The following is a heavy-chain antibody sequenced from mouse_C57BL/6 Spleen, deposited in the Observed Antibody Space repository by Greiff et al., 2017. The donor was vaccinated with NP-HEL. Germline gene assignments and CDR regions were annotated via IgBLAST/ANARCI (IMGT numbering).Heavy chain of an antibody. V-gene: IGHV1-80*01. CDR2: IYPGDGDT. CDR3: AREYYGSSFPYYFDY. Sequence: QVQLQQSGAELVKPGASVKISCKASGYAFSSYWMNWVKQRPGKGLEWIGQIYPGDGDTNYNGKFKGKATLTADKSSSTASEDSAVYFCAREYYGSSFPYYFDYWGQGTTLTVSS. D-gene: IGHD1-1*01. CDR1: GYAFSSYW. J-gene: IGHJ2*01.